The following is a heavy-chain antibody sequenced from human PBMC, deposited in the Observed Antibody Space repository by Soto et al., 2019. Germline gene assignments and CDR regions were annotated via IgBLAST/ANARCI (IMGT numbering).Heavy chain of an antibody. Sequence: SETLSLTRTGSGGPVSSGCYYWSWIRPPPGRGLGGIGDIYYSGGTNHNPSLKSRGTISVDTSKNQFSLKRSSVAVADTVVYYCARDRGAGGLFDYWGQGTLVTVSS. CDR2: IYYSGGT. D-gene: IGHD3-10*01. V-gene: IGHV4-61*01. CDR1: GGPVSSGCYY. J-gene: IGHJ4*02. CDR3: ARDRGAGGLFDY.